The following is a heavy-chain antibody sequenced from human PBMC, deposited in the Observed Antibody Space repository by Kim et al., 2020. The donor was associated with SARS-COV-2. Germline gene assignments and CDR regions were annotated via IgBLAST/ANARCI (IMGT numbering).Heavy chain of an antibody. CDR3: ARGSAGITMIVVVRAYYYYGMDV. D-gene: IGHD3-22*01. CDR2: INHSGST. J-gene: IGHJ6*02. V-gene: IGHV4-34*01. CDR1: GGSFSGYY. Sequence: SETLSPTCAVYGGSFSGYYWSWIRQPPGKGLEWIGEINHSGSTNYNPSLKSRVTISVDTSKNQFSLKLSSVTAADTAVYYCARGSAGITMIVVVRAYYYYGMDVWGQGTTVTDSS.